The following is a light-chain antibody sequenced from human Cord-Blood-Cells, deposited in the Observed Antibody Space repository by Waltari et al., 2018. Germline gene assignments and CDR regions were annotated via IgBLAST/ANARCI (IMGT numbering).Light chain of an antibody. Sequence: EIVLPQSPATLSLSPGETATLSCRASQGVSSYLAWYQQKPGQAPRLLIYDASNRATGIPARFSGSGSGTAFTLTISSLEPEDFAVYYCQQRSNWPELTFGGGTKVEIK. CDR2: DAS. CDR1: QGVSSY. CDR3: QQRSNWPELT. J-gene: IGKJ4*01. V-gene: IGKV3-11*01.